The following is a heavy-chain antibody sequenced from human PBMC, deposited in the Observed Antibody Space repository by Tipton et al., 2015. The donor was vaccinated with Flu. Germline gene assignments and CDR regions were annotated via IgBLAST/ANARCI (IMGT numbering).Heavy chain of an antibody. J-gene: IGHJ4*02. CDR3: AKGLRGGSGRTRGFG. D-gene: IGHD3-10*01. Sequence: SLRLSCAASGFTFDDYAMHWVRQAPGKGLEWVSGISWNSGNIDYADSVKGRFTISRDNAKNSLYLQMNSLRTEDTAFYYCAKGLRGGSGRTRGFGWGQGTLVTVSS. V-gene: IGHV3-9*01. CDR2: ISWNSGNI. CDR1: GFTFDDYA.